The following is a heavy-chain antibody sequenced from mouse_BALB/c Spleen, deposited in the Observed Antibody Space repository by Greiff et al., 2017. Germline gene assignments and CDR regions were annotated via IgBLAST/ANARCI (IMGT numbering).Heavy chain of an antibody. J-gene: IGHJ4*01. CDR3: AREGALIALYAMDY. Sequence: EVQLVESGPELVKPGASVKISCKASGYSFTGYFMNWVMQSHGKSLEWIGRINPYNGDTFYNQKFKGKATLTVDKSSSTAHMELRSLASEDSAVYYCAREGALIALYAMDYWGQGTSVTVSS. D-gene: IGHD2-4*01. CDR2: INPYNGDT. V-gene: IGHV1-20*02. CDR1: GYSFTGYF.